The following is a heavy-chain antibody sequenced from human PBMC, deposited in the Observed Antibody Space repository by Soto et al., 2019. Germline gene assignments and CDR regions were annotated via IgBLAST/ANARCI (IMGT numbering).Heavy chain of an antibody. J-gene: IGHJ2*01. Sequence: EVQLVESGGGLVQPGGSLRLSCAASGFTVSSNYMNWVRQAPGKGLEWVSVIYSGGTTYYADPVKGRFTISRDNSKNTLYLQMNSLRAEDTAVYYCARGMAWHFDLWGRGTLVTVSS. CDR3: ARGMAWHFDL. CDR1: GFTVSSNY. V-gene: IGHV3-66*01. CDR2: IYSGGTT.